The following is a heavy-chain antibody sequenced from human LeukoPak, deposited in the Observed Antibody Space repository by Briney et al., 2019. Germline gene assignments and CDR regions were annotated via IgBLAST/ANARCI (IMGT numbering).Heavy chain of an antibody. J-gene: IGHJ4*02. CDR1: GGSVSDNNFF. V-gene: IGHV4-61*01. Sequence: SETLSLTCTVSGGSVSDNNFFWNWIRQPPGKGLEWIGYIYNSGSTNYNPALNSRVTISADTSNNQFSLKLSSVIAADTAVYYCAGLEAHRPLDYWGQGTLVIVSS. CDR3: AGLEAHRPLDY. CDR2: IYNSGST.